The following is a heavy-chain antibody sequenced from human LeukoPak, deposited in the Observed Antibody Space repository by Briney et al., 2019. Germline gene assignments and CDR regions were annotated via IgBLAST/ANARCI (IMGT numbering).Heavy chain of an antibody. D-gene: IGHD6-13*01. V-gene: IGHV3-21*01. CDR2: ISSSSSYI. Sequence: GGSLRLSCAASGFTLSSYSMNWVRQAPGKGLEWVSSISSSSSYIYYADSVKGRFTISRDNAKNSLYLQMNSLRAEDTAVYYCARLPIAAAGTGIDYWGQGTLVTVSS. J-gene: IGHJ4*02. CDR1: GFTLSSYS. CDR3: ARLPIAAAGTGIDY.